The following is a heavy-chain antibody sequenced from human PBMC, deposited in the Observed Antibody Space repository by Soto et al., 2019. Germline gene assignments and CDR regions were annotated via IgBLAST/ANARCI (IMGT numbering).Heavy chain of an antibody. CDR1: GGSISSGGYY. D-gene: IGHD3-10*01. CDR3: ARDLRYYGSGGAVGAFDI. Sequence: SETLSLTCTVSGGSISSGGYYWSWIRQHPGKGLEWIGYIYYSGSTYYNPSLKSRVTISVDTSKNQFSLKLSSVTAADTAVYYCARDLRYYGSGGAVGAFDIWGQGTMVTVSS. CDR2: IYYSGST. V-gene: IGHV4-31*03. J-gene: IGHJ3*02.